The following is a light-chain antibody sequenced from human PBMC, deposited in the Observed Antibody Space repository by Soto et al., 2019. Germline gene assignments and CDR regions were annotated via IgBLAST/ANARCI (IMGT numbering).Light chain of an antibody. CDR2: GAS. CDR1: QSVSSD. Sequence: EIVMTQSPATLSVSPGERAALSCRASQSVSSDLAWYQQKPGQAPRLLMYGASTRATAIPARFSGSGSGTEFTPTISSLQSEDFALYYCQQYHNWPQTFGQGTNLEIK. V-gene: IGKV3-15*01. J-gene: IGKJ2*01. CDR3: QQYHNWPQT.